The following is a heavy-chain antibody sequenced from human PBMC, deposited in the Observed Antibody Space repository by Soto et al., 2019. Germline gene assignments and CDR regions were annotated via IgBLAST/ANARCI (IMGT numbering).Heavy chain of an antibody. CDR3: ARGSGIVALPGELEDVKYDY. CDR1: GQSFSGHS. Sequence: QVQLQQWGAGLVKPSETLSLSCAVYGQSFSGHSWAWIRQPPGKGLEWIGEINESGSTYYNPSLKSRVTLSTDTSKNQFSLKLISVSAADTAAYFCARGSGIVALPGELEDVKYDYWGQGTLVNVAS. D-gene: IGHD1-1*01. J-gene: IGHJ4*02. CDR2: INESGST. V-gene: IGHV4-34*01.